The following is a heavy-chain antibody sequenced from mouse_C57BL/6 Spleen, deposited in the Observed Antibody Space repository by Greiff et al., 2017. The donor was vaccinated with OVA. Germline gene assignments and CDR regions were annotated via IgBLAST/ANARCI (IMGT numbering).Heavy chain of an antibody. V-gene: IGHV2-5*01. CDR3: DKPLIYDGYYFDC. CDR2: ICSGGSK. CDR1: GFSLTSYC. J-gene: IGHJ2*01. D-gene: IGHD2-3*01. Sequence: VQGVESGPGLVQPSQSLSITCTVSGFSLTSYCVHWVRQSPGKGLEWLGVICSGGSKDYNAAFMSRLSITTNNSKNQVFFKMNSLQAYDTAIYFCDKPLIYDGYYFDCWGKGATVTVSS.